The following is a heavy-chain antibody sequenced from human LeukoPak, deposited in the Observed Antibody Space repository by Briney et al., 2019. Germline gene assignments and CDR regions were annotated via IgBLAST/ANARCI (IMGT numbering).Heavy chain of an antibody. Sequence: ASVKVSCKASGYTFTGYYMHWVRQAPGQGLEWMGIINPSGGSTSYAQKFQGRVTMTRDTSTSTVYMELSSLRSEDTAVYYCARDGYYYDSSGYYYRLGTWGQGTLVTVSS. V-gene: IGHV1-46*01. CDR3: ARDGYYYDSSGYYYRLGT. CDR1: GYTFTGYY. D-gene: IGHD3-22*01. CDR2: INPSGGST. J-gene: IGHJ5*02.